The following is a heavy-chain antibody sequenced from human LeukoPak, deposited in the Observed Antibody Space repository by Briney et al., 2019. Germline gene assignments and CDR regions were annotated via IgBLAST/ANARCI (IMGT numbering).Heavy chain of an antibody. CDR2: INPDSGRT. CDR1: GYTFNDYY. J-gene: IGHJ5*02. CDR3: ARLGENGLLTGYFYP. Sequence: ASVKVSCKASGYTFNDYYMHWVRQAPGQGLGWIGRINPDSGRTDYAQKFQDRVTMTRDTSITTAYMDLSRLRSDDTAVYYCARLGENGLLTGYFYPWGQGTMVTVSS. D-gene: IGHD3-9*01. V-gene: IGHV1-2*02.